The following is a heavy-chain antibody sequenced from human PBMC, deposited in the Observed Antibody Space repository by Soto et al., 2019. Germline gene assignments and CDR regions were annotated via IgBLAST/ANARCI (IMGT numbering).Heavy chain of an antibody. Sequence: QVRLVQSGAEVKKPGASVKVSCKASGYIFTNYVISWVRQAPGHGLEWMGWIIAYNGDTNSAQSLQGRVTMTTDTSTRTVHMELRSLRSDDTAVYYCARSYSSGWPNFDYWGQGTLVTVSS. D-gene: IGHD6-19*01. CDR2: IIAYNGDT. V-gene: IGHV1-18*01. CDR1: GYIFTNYV. J-gene: IGHJ4*02. CDR3: ARSYSSGWPNFDY.